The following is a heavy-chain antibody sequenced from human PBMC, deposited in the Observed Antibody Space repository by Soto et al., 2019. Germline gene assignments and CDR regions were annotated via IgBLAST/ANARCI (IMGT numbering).Heavy chain of an antibody. J-gene: IGHJ6*02. V-gene: IGHV4-59*01. CDR2: IYYSGST. D-gene: IGHD6-13*01. Sequence: SETLSLTCTVSGGSISSYYWSWIRQPPGKGLEWIGYIYYSGSTNYNPSLKSRVTISVDTSKNQFSLKLSSVTAADTAVYYCARDRGAAAYRHARDYGMDVWGQGTTVTVSS. CDR1: GGSISSYY. CDR3: ARDRGAAAYRHARDYGMDV.